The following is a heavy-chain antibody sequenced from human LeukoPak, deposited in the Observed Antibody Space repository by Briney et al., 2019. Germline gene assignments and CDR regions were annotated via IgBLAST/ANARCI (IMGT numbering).Heavy chain of an antibody. D-gene: IGHD1-26*01. V-gene: IGHV3-23*01. CDR2: ISGSGGDT. CDR3: AKVGETQWGDAFDI. J-gene: IGHJ3*02. CDR1: GFTFSNYA. Sequence: PGGSLRLSCAASGFTFSNYAMTWVRQSPGKGLEWVSTISGSGGDTYYADSVKGRFTMSRDNSKNTLDLQMSSLGAEDTAIYYCAKVGETQWGDAFDIWGQGTMVTVSS.